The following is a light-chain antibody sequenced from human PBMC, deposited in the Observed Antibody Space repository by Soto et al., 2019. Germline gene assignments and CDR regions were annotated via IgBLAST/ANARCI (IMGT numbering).Light chain of an antibody. J-gene: IGLJ2*01. CDR3: MLYMGGGLVV. V-gene: IGLV8-61*01. CDR1: SGSVSTTYY. CDR2: STN. Sequence: QTVVTQEPSFSVSPGGTVTLTCGLNSGSVSTTYYPSWYQQTPGQAPRTHIYSTNIRSSGVPDRFSGSILGNKAALTITGAQADDESDYHCMLYMGGGLVVFGGGTKLTVL.